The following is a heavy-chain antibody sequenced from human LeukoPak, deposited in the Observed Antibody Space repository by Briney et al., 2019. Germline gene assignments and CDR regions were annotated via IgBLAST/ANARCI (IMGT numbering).Heavy chain of an antibody. V-gene: IGHV4-30-2*01. J-gene: IGHJ3*02. Sequence: SETLSLTCAVSGGSISSGGYSWSWIRQPPGKGLEWIGYIYHSGSTYYNPSLKSRVTISVDRSKNQFSLKLSSVTAADTAVYYCARDPGERLSGWSHAFDIWGQGTMVTVSS. CDR3: ARDPGERLSGWSHAFDI. CDR2: IYHSGST. D-gene: IGHD6-19*01. CDR1: GGSISSGGYS.